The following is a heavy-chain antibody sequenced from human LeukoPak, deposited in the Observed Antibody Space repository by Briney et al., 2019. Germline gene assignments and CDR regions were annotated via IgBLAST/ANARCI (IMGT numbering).Heavy chain of an antibody. Sequence: ASVKVSCKASGYTFTGYYIHWVRQAPGQGLEWMGWINPNNGDTKYAQKFQGRITMTRDSSLSTAYMELSSLRSDDTAVYYCVRDGYCSRSNCLWAGWFDPWGQGTLLTVSS. V-gene: IGHV1-2*02. D-gene: IGHD2-2*01. CDR3: VRDGYCSRSNCLWAGWFDP. CDR2: INPNNGDT. CDR1: GYTFTGYY. J-gene: IGHJ5*02.